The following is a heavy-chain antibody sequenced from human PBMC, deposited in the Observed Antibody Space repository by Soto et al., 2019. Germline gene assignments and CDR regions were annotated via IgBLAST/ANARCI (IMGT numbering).Heavy chain of an antibody. J-gene: IGHJ4*02. CDR2: KYDTGST. CDR3: ARGWSSSWPY. CDR1: SCSISSYF. V-gene: IGHV4-59*01. D-gene: IGHD6-13*01. Sequence: SETLSLTCPFSSCSISSYFWSWIRQAPGKGLEWIAFKYDTGSTNYNPSLKGRVSISVDASKNQISLTVNSVTAADTAVYYCARGWSSSWPYWGQGILVTVSS.